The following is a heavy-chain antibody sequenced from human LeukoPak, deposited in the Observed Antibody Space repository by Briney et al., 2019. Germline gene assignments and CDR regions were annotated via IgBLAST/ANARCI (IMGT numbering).Heavy chain of an antibody. Sequence: SQTLSLTCTVSGGSISSGSYYWSWIRQPAGKGLEWIGRIYTSGNTNYNPSPKSRVTISVDTSKNQFSLKLNSVTAADTAVYYCARWNYDIDYWGQGTLVTVSS. CDR2: IYTSGNT. D-gene: IGHD3-22*01. CDR3: ARWNYDIDY. V-gene: IGHV4-61*02. CDR1: GGSISSGSYY. J-gene: IGHJ4*02.